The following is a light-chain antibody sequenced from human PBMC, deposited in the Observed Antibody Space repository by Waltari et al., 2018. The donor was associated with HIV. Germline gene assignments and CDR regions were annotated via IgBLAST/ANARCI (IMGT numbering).Light chain of an antibody. CDR3: CSYAGSRVV. V-gene: IGLV2-23*01. Sequence: QSALTQPASVSGSPGQSITISCTGTSSAAGSYNFVSWYQQHPGKAPKLMIYEGTKRPSGVSNRFSGSKSGNTASLTISVLQAEDEADYYCCSYAGSRVVFGGGTKLTVL. CDR1: SSAAGSYNF. J-gene: IGLJ2*01. CDR2: EGT.